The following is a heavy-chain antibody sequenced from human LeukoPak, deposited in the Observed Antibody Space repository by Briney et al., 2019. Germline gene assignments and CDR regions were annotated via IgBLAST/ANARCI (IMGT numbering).Heavy chain of an antibody. V-gene: IGHV1-69*01. CDR3: ARDLVTMVRGAAYNWFDP. CDR1: GGTLNSYA. CDR2: IIPIFGTA. D-gene: IGHD3-10*01. J-gene: IGHJ5*02. Sequence: SVKISCKASGGTLNSYAISWVRQAPGQGLEWMGGIIPIFGTANYAQKFQGRVTITADESTSTAYMELSSLRSEDTAVYYCARDLVTMVRGAAYNWFDPWGQGTLVTVSS.